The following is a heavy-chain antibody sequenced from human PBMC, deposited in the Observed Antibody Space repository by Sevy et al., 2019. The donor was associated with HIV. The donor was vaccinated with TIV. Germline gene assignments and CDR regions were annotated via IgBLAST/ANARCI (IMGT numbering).Heavy chain of an antibody. CDR3: AKDLHGYIGAIDI. J-gene: IGHJ3*02. V-gene: IGHV3-9*01. D-gene: IGHD5-12*01. Sequence: GGSLRLSCAVSGFTFDDYAMHWVRQAPGKGLEWVSGINWSSGSIGYSDSVKGRFTISRDNAKNSLYLQMNSLRAEDTALYYCAKDLHGYIGAIDIWGQGTMVTVSS. CDR2: INWSSGSI. CDR1: GFTFDDYA.